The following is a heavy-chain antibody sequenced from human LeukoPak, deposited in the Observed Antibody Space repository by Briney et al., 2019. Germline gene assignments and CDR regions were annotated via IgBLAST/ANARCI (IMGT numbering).Heavy chain of an antibody. CDR1: GYTFTAYY. CDR3: ARAPSPLSAAADPHLDY. V-gene: IGHV1-2*02. CDR2: IHPKSAGT. Sequence: ASVKVSCKASGYTFTAYYMHWVRQAPRQGLEWMGWIHPKSAGTNYAQRFQGRVTMTRDTSITTDYMHLTRLTSDDTAVYYCARAPSPLSAAADPHLDYWGQGTLVAVSS. J-gene: IGHJ4*02. D-gene: IGHD6-13*01.